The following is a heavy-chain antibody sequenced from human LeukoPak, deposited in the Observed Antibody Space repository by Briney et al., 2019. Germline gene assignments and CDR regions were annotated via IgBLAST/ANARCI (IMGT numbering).Heavy chain of an antibody. CDR1: GGSISSYY. J-gene: IGHJ4*02. CDR2: IYYSGST. Sequence: PSETLSLTCTVSGGSISSYYWSWIRQPPGKGLEWIGYIYYSGSTNYNPSLKSRVTISVDTSKNQFSLKLSSVTAADTAVYYCAGSSSWYVLDYWGQGTLVTVSS. V-gene: IGHV4-59*01. D-gene: IGHD6-13*01. CDR3: AGSSSWYVLDY.